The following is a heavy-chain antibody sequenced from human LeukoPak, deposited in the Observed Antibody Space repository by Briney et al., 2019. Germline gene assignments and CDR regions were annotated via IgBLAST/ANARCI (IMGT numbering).Heavy chain of an antibody. D-gene: IGHD3-10*01. Sequence: GESLKISCKASGYIFTTYWIGWVRQMPGKGLEWMGIIYPGDSATRYSPSFQGQVTISADTPISTAYLQWRSLKASDTATYYCARPLGGSGTYHFDYWGQGTLVTVSS. CDR2: IYPGDSAT. V-gene: IGHV5-51*01. J-gene: IGHJ4*02. CDR3: ARPLGGSGTYHFDY. CDR1: GYIFTTYW.